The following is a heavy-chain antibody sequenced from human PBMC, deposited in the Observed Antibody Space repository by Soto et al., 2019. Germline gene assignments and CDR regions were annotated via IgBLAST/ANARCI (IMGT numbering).Heavy chain of an antibody. J-gene: IGHJ6*03. CDR1: GFTFSNFA. Sequence: EVQVLESGGGSVQPGGSLRLSCAASGFTFSNFAMSWVRHAPGKGLEWVSEITGSTGTTYYADSVMGRFIISRDNSKNAVHLQMNSLRAEDTAVYYCAKDTSSSPYYMDVWGKGTTVTVS. D-gene: IGHD2-2*01. V-gene: IGHV3-23*01. CDR3: AKDTSSSPYYMDV. CDR2: ITGSTGTT.